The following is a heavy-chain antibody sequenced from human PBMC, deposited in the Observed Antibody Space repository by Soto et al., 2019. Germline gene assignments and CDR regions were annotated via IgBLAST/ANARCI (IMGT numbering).Heavy chain of an antibody. CDR1: GGPLNNHA. V-gene: IGHV1-69*13. CDR3: ARVRPEGYCNRASCSYKWFDP. D-gene: IGHD2-2*01. CDR2: ILPVFDTP. J-gene: IGHJ5*02. Sequence: SVKVSCKASGGPLNNHAITWVRQAPGQGLEWMGGILPVFDTPNYAQKFLDRLTITADESTSTAYMELNSLTSEATAVYYCARVRPEGYCNRASCSYKWFDPWGPGTLVTVSS.